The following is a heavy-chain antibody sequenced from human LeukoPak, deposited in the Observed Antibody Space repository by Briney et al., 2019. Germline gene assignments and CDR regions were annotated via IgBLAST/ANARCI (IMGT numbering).Heavy chain of an antibody. CDR1: GFTFSRYD. CDR2: ISDSAGTT. V-gene: IGHV3-23*01. J-gene: IGHJ3*02. CDR3: AKSYYYGSGDYSLTAFDI. D-gene: IGHD3-10*01. Sequence: VGSLRLSCTASGFTFSRYDMSWVRQAPGQGLEWVAGISDSAGTTYYADSVKGRFSISRDNSKNTLNLQMNSLRAEDTAVYYCAKSYYYGSGDYSLTAFDIWGQGTMVTVSS.